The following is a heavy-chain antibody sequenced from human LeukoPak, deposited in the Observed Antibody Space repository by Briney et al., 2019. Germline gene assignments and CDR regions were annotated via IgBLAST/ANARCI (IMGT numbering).Heavy chain of an antibody. D-gene: IGHD5-18*01. J-gene: IGHJ4*02. CDR1: GYTFTGYY. CDR3: AKAMDTSMVPDLNY. CDR2: INPNGNGA. V-gene: IGHV1-2*07. Sequence: GASVKVSCKASGYTFTGYYMHWVRQAPGQGLEWMGWINPNGNGARYAHHFQGRLTMTTDTSIDTAYMELSSLRSDDTAMYYCAKAMDTSMVPDLNYWGQGTLVTVSS.